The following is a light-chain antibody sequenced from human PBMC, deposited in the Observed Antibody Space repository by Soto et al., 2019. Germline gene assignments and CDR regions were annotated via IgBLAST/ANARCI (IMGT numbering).Light chain of an antibody. CDR1: SSDVGRYKL. J-gene: IGLJ1*01. CDR3: RSYAGSSTDV. V-gene: IGLV2-23*02. Sequence: QSVLTQPACVSGSPGQAITISCTGTSSDVGRYKLVFWYQQHPRQAPKLMIYEVSKQPSGVSNLFSCSKSGKTASLTISGLQAQDEADYYCRSYAGSSTDVFGTGTQLTVL. CDR2: EVS.